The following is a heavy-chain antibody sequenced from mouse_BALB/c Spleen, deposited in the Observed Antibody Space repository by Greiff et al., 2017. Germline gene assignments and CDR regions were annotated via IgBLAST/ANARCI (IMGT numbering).Heavy chain of an antibody. CDR2: ISSGSSTI. CDR3: ARGEYGNYVKYYAMDY. Sequence: EVNVVESGGGLVQPGGSRKLSCAASGFTFSSFGMHWVRQAPEKGLEWVAYISSGSSTIYYADTVKGRFTISRDNPKNTLFLQMTSLRSEDTAMYYCARGEYGNYVKYYAMDYWGQGTSVTVSS. D-gene: IGHD2-10*02. J-gene: IGHJ4*01. V-gene: IGHV5-17*02. CDR1: GFTFSSFG.